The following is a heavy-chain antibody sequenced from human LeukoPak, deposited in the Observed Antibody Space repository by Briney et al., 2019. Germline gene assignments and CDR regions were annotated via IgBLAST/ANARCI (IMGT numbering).Heavy chain of an antibody. Sequence: GGSLRLSCAASRFTFSSYSMNWVRQAPGMGLEWVSSISSSGSYIYYADSVKGRFTISRDNAKNSLYLQMNSLRAEDTAVYYCAKSGLNRFDYWGQGTLVTVSS. CDR2: ISSSGSYI. D-gene: IGHD2-15*01. V-gene: IGHV3-21*04. J-gene: IGHJ4*02. CDR3: AKSGLNRFDY. CDR1: RFTFSSYS.